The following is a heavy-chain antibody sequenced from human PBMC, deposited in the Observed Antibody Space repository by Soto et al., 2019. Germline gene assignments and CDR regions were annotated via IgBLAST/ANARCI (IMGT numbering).Heavy chain of an antibody. V-gene: IGHV4-30-2*01. CDR2: IYHSGST. Sequence: SETLSLTCAVSGGSISSGGYSWSWIRQPPGKGLEWIGYIYHSGSTYYNPSLKSRVTISVDRSKNQFSLKLSSVTAADTAVYYCAIKTWSVTAIPRFFDYWGQGTLVTVSA. CDR1: GGSISSGGYS. J-gene: IGHJ4*02. CDR3: AIKTWSVTAIPRFFDY. D-gene: IGHD2-21*02.